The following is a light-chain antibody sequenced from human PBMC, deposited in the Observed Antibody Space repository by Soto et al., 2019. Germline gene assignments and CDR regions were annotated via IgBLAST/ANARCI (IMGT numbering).Light chain of an antibody. CDR1: SSDVGGYNY. CDR2: DVS. J-gene: IGLJ1*01. CDR3: SSYTTSNTRQIV. V-gene: IGLV2-14*03. Sequence: QSVLTQPASVSGSPGQSITISCTGTSSDVGGYNYVSWYQHHPGKDPKLMIYDVSNRPSGVSNRFSGSKSGNTASLTISGLQPEDEADYYCSSYTTSNTRQIVFGTGTKVTVL.